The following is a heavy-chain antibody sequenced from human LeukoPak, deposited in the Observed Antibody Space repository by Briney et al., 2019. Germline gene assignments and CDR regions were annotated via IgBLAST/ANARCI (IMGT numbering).Heavy chain of an antibody. CDR3: ARLGPYYDSSGYGEYNWFDP. J-gene: IGHJ5*02. D-gene: IGHD3-22*01. Sequence: EASVKVSCKVSGYTLTELSMHWVRQAPGKGLEWMGGFDPEDGETIYAQKFQGRVTMTEDTSTDTAYMELSSLRSEDTAVYYCARLGPYYDSSGYGEYNWFDPWGQGTLVTVSS. CDR2: FDPEDGET. V-gene: IGHV1-24*01. CDR1: GYTLTELS.